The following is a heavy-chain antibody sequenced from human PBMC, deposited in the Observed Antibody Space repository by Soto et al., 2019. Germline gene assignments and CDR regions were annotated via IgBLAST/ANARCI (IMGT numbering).Heavy chain of an antibody. J-gene: IGHJ3*02. CDR3: ASHYYDSSGYSRGAFDI. Sequence: GESLKISCKGSGYSFTSYWISWVRQMPGKGLEWMGRIDPSDSYTNYSPSFQGHVTISADKSISTAYLQWSSLKASDTAMYYCASHYYDSSGYSRGAFDIWGQGTMVTVSS. CDR2: IDPSDSYT. D-gene: IGHD3-22*01. CDR1: GYSFTSYW. V-gene: IGHV5-10-1*01.